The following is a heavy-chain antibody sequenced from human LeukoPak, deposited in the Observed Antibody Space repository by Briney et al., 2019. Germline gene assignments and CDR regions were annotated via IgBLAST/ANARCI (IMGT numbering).Heavy chain of an antibody. V-gene: IGHV3-49*03. CDR3: TRAPLWFGELSANPFDY. D-gene: IGHD3-10*01. CDR1: GFTFGDYA. J-gene: IGHJ4*02. Sequence: GGSLRLSCTASGFTFGDYAMSWFRQAPGKGLEWVGFIRSKAYGGTTEYAASVKGRFTISRDDSKSIAYLQMNSLKTEDTAVYYRTRAPLWFGELSANPFDYWGQGTLVTVSS. CDR2: IRSKAYGGTT.